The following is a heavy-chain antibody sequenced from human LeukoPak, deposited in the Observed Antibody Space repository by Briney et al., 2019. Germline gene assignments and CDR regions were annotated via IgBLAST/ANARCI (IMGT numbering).Heavy chain of an antibody. Sequence: GGSLRLSCAVSGFTFSSYSMTWVRQAPGKGLEWASSISSRSSSIYYADSVKGRFTISRDDAKNSLCLQMDSLRAEDTAIYFCAREPTVTTSGYWGQGTLVTVSS. CDR1: GFTFSSYS. V-gene: IGHV3-21*01. CDR3: AREPTVTTSGY. J-gene: IGHJ4*02. CDR2: ISSRSSSI. D-gene: IGHD4-17*01.